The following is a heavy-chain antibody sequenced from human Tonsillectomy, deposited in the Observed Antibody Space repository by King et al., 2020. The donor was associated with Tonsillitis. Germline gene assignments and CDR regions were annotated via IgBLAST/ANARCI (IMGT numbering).Heavy chain of an antibody. J-gene: IGHJ5*02. D-gene: IGHD3-9*01. CDR2: ISSSRSCI. CDR3: VPYYDILTGFYPSWFDP. CDR1: GFTFSIYS. Sequence: VQLMESGGGLVKPGGSLRLSCAASGFTFSIYSMNWVRQAPGKGLEWVSSISSSRSCIYYADSVRGRFTISRDNSKNSLYLQMNSLRAEDTAVYYCVPYYDILTGFYPSWFDPWGQGTLVTVSS. V-gene: IGHV3-21*01.